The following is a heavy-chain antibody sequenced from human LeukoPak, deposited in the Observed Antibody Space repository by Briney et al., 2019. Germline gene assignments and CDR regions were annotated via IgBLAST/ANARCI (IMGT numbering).Heavy chain of an antibody. V-gene: IGHV4-4*07. CDR3: ARGPVLLWFEESAFDI. J-gene: IGHJ3*02. D-gene: IGHD3-10*01. CDR1: GGSISSYY. Sequence: SETLSLTCTVSGGSISSYYWSWIRQPAGKGLEWIGRIYTSGSTNYNPSLKSRVTMSVDTSKNQFSLKLSSVTAADTAVYYCARGPVLLWFEESAFDIWGQGTMVTVSS. CDR2: IYTSGST.